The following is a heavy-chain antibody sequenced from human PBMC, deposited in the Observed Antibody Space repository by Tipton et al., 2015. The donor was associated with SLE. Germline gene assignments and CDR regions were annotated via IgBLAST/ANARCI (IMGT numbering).Heavy chain of an antibody. CDR2: ITYSGHT. Sequence: TLSLTCTVSGGPLNHGGYYWNYIRQHPGEGLEWIGHITYSGHTLYNPSLQSRVTISVDTSKNQFSLKLTSVTAADTAVYFCARGRRIPLLGVVKEVDWFDPWGQGTLVTVSS. CDR3: ARGRRIPLLGVVKEVDWFDP. D-gene: IGHD3-3*01. CDR1: GGPLNHGGYY. V-gene: IGHV4-31*03. J-gene: IGHJ5*02.